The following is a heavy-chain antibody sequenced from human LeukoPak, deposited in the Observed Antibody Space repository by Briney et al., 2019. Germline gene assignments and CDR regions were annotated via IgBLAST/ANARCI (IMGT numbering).Heavy chain of an antibody. CDR2: IYYSGTT. V-gene: IGHV4-39*07. CDR1: GGSISSSPYY. CDR3: ASEMATLMLETGPVGYY. Sequence: PSETLSLTCTVSGGSISSSPYYWGWIRQPPGKGLEWIGSIYYSGTTHYNPSLKSRVTISTDTSKNQFSLKLTSVTAADTAVYYCASEMATLMLETGPVGYYWGQGTLVTVSS. J-gene: IGHJ4*02. D-gene: IGHD5-12*01.